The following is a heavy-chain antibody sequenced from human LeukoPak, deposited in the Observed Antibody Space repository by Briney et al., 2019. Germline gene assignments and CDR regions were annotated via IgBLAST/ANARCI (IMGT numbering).Heavy chain of an antibody. V-gene: IGHV3-23*01. J-gene: IGHJ4*02. CDR3: AKGIVVVPGQPFDY. D-gene: IGHD2-2*01. Sequence: GGSLRLSCAASGFTFSSYAMSWVRQAPGKGLEWVSAISGSGGSTYYADSVKGRFTISRDNSKNTLYLQMNSLRAEDAAVYYCAKGIVVVPGQPFDYWGQGTLVTVSS. CDR1: GFTFSSYA. CDR2: ISGSGGST.